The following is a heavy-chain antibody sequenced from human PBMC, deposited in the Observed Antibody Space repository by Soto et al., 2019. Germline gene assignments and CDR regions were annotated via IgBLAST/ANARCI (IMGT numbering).Heavy chain of an antibody. CDR2: LNHDGSSR. CDR1: GFTFSTHW. J-gene: IGHJ4*02. Sequence: EVQLVESGGGLVQPGGSLRLSCAASGFTFSTHWMHWVRQVPGKGLMWVSRLNHDGSSREYADSVKGRFTISRDNAKNTLYLKMSSMRAEDTAVYFCTSDILAAGVDYWGQGTPVTVSS. D-gene: IGHD6-13*01. CDR3: TSDILAAGVDY. V-gene: IGHV3-74*03.